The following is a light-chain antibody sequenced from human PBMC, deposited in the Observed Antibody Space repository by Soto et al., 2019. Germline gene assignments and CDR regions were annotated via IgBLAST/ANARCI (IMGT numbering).Light chain of an antibody. Sequence: QSALTQPRSVSGSPGQSVTISCTGTSSDVGGYNYVSWYQQHPGKAPKLMIYDVSKRPSGVPDRFSGSKSGNTASLTISGLQAEDEADYYCCSYAGSYTSYVFGTGTKLHRP. CDR1: SSDVGGYNY. CDR2: DVS. V-gene: IGLV2-11*01. CDR3: CSYAGSYTSYV. J-gene: IGLJ1*01.